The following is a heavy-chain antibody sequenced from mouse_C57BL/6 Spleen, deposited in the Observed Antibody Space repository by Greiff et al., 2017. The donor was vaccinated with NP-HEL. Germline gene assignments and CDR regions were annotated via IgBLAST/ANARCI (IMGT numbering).Heavy chain of an antibody. CDR1: GYTFTDYY. J-gene: IGHJ1*03. Sequence: VQLQQSGPELVKPGASVKISCKASGYTFTDYYMNWVKQSHGKSLEWIGDINPNNGGTSYNQKFKGKATLTVDKSSSTAYMELRSLTSEDSAVYYCARARLRRASYWYFDVWGTGTTVTVSS. CDR3: ARARLRRASYWYFDV. CDR2: INPNNGGT. V-gene: IGHV1-26*01. D-gene: IGHD2-4*01.